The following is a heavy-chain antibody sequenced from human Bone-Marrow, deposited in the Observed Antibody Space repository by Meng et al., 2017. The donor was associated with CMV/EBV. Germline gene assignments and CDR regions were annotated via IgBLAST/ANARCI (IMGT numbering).Heavy chain of an antibody. CDR3: AHEAEIEGDGYNYYYFDY. Sequence: SGPTLVKPTQTLTLTCTFSGFSLSTSGVGVGWIRQPPGKALEWLALIYWNDDKRYSPSLKSRLTITKDTSKNQVVLTMTNMDPVDTATYYCAHEAEIEGDGYNYYYFDYWGQGTLVTVSS. J-gene: IGHJ4*02. D-gene: IGHD5-24*01. CDR1: GFSLSTSGVG. V-gene: IGHV2-5*01. CDR2: IYWNDDK.